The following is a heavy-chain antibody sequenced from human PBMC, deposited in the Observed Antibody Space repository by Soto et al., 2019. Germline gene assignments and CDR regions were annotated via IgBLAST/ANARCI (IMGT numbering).Heavy chain of an antibody. CDR1: GYTFTSFV. V-gene: IGHV1-3*01. D-gene: IGHD4-17*01. CDR3: ARGTTVETGSY. CDR2: INAGNGNT. Sequence: ASVKVSCKASGYTFTSFVMHWVRQAPGQRLEWMGSINAGNGNTKYSQKLQGRVTMTTDTSTSTAYMELRSLRSDDTAVYYCARGTTVETGSYWGQGTLVTVSS. J-gene: IGHJ4*02.